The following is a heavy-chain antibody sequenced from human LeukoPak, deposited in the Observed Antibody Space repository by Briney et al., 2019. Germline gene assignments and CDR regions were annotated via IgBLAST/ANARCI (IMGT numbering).Heavy chain of an antibody. J-gene: IGHJ4*02. CDR3: ARPRKPDTAMVLFDY. V-gene: IGHV3-30-3*01. CDR1: GFTFSSYA. CDR2: ISYDGSNK. D-gene: IGHD5-18*01. Sequence: GGSLRLSCAASGFTFSSYAMHWVRQAPGKGLEWVAVISYDGSNKYYADSVKGRFTISRDNSKNTLYLQMNSLRAEDTAVYYCARPRKPDTAMVLFDYWGQGTLVTVSS.